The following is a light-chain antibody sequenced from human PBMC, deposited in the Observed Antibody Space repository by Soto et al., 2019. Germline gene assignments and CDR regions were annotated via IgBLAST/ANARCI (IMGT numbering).Light chain of an antibody. V-gene: IGKV1-5*01. Sequence: DIQMTQSPSSLSASVGGRVTITCRASQSISSWLAWYQQKPGKAPKLLIFDAFSLESGVPSRFSGSRSGTEFTLTISSLEPEDFAVFYCHQYGISPPTFGPGTKVDI. CDR1: QSISSW. J-gene: IGKJ1*01. CDR2: DAF. CDR3: HQYGISPPT.